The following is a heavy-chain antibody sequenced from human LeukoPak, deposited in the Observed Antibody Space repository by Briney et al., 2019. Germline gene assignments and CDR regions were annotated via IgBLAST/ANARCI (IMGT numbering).Heavy chain of an antibody. V-gene: IGHV4-34*01. D-gene: IGHD6-13*01. CDR2: INHSGST. Sequence: SETLSLTCAVYGGSFSGYYWSWIPQPPGKGLEWIGEINHSGSTNYNPSLKSRVTISVDTSKNQFSLKLSSVTAADTAVYYCARGRGGLGRLAAAAGTFDYWGQGTLVTVSS. CDR1: GGSFSGYY. CDR3: ARGRGGLGRLAAAAGTFDY. J-gene: IGHJ4*02.